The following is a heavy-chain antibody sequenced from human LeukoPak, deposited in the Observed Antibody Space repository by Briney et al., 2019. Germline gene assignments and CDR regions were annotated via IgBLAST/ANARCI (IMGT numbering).Heavy chain of an antibody. D-gene: IGHD6-13*01. CDR1: GFTFDDYA. Sequence: PGGSLRLSCAASGFTFDDYAMHWVRQPPGKGLEWVSGISWNSGKIDYAGSVKGRFTISRDNAKNSLYLQMNSLTEEDTALYYCAKDVGYSTAYCDSWGQGTLVTVSS. V-gene: IGHV3-9*01. CDR2: ISWNSGKI. CDR3: AKDVGYSTAYCDS. J-gene: IGHJ4*02.